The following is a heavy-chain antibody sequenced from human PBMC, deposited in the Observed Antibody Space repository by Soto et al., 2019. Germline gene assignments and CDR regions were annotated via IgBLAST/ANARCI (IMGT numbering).Heavy chain of an antibody. Sequence: GGSLRLSCAASGFTFSYYYMSWIRQAPGKGLEWVSYISSSGSTIYYADSVKGRFTISRDNAKNSLYLQMNSLRAEDTAVYYCARDRIPRSGPYYFDYWGQGTLVTVSS. CDR1: GFTFSYYY. CDR3: ARDRIPRSGPYYFDY. V-gene: IGHV3-11*01. CDR2: ISSSGSTI. J-gene: IGHJ4*02. D-gene: IGHD6-19*01.